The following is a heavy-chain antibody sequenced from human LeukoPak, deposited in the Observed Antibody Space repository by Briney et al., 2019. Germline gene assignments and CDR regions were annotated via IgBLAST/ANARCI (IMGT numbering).Heavy chain of an antibody. CDR3: AKPKNYGSGSYHDAFDI. CDR2: ISYDGSNK. CDR1: GFTFSSYG. Sequence: PGRSLRLSCAASGFTFSSYGMHWVRQAPGKGLEWVAVISYDGSNKYYADSVRGRFTISRDNSKNTLYLQMDSLRAEDTAVYYCAKPKNYGSGSYHDAFDIWGQGTMVTVSS. D-gene: IGHD3-10*01. V-gene: IGHV3-30*18. J-gene: IGHJ3*02.